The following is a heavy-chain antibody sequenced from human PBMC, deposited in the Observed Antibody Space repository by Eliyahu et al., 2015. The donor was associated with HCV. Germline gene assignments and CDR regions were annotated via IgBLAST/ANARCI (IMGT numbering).Heavy chain of an antibody. D-gene: IGHD3-22*01. CDR2: IKSKTDGGTT. V-gene: IGHV3-15*01. J-gene: IGHJ4*02. CDR1: GFPFSNAX. Sequence: EVQLVESGGGLVKPGGSLRLSCAXSGFPFSNAXRSWVRQAPGKGLEWVGRIKSKTDGGTTDYAAPVKGRFTISRDDSKNTLYLQMNSLKTEDTAVYYCTTDPVVVVITPYYFDYWGQGTLVTVSS. CDR3: TTDPVVVVITPYYFDY.